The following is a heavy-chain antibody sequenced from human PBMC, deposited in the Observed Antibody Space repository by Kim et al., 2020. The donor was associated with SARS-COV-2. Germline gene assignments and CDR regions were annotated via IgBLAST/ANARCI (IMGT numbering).Heavy chain of an antibody. CDR3: ARENFCSGKYAFDI. J-gene: IGHJ3*02. CDR2: IYYSGIT. Sequence: SETLSLTCTVSGGSISSGDDYWSWIRQPPGKGLEWIGYIYYSGITQYNPSLKSRVIISVDTSNNQFSLKLSSVTAADTAVYYCARENFCSGKYAFDIWGRGTMVTVSS. CDR1: GGSISSGDDY. D-gene: IGHD3-10*02. V-gene: IGHV4-30-4*01.